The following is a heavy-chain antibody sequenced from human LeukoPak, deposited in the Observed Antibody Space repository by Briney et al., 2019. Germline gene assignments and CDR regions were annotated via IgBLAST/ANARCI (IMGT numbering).Heavy chain of an antibody. Sequence: ASVKVSRKASGYTFTSYGISWVRQAPGQGLEWMGWISAYNGNTNHAQKLQGRVTMTTDTSTSTAYMELRSLRSDDTAVYYCATVNAGGGYYYYMDVWGKGTTVTVSS. CDR3: ATVNAGGGYYYYMDV. CDR1: GYTFTSYG. CDR2: ISAYNGNT. V-gene: IGHV1-18*01. J-gene: IGHJ6*03. D-gene: IGHD3-16*01.